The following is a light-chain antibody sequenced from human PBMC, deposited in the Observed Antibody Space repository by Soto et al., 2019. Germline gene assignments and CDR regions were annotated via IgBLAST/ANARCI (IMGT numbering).Light chain of an antibody. Sequence: EIVMTQSPATLSLSPGERAALSCRASQSINSELAWYQQKPGQPPRLLIYGASTRATGVPARFTGSESGSEFTLTFSGLQSEDFADYYCQQGDNWPLAFGQGTRLEI. CDR1: QSINSE. CDR3: QQGDNWPLA. CDR2: GAS. J-gene: IGKJ2*01. V-gene: IGKV3-15*01.